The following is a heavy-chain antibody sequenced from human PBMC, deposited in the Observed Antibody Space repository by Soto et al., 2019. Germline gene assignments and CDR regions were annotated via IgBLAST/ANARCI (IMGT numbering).Heavy chain of an antibody. CDR3: ARGSGSYYPH. CDR1: GGSVSSSHW. V-gene: IGHV4-4*02. D-gene: IGHD3-10*01. Sequence: QVQLQESGPGLVKPSGTLSLTCAVSGGSVSSSHWWSWVRQSPGKGLEWIGEIYHSGNTNYNPSLKGRVTISLDKSKNPFSLKMTSVTAADTAVYSCARGSGSYYPHWGQGTLVTVSS. J-gene: IGHJ4*02. CDR2: IYHSGNT.